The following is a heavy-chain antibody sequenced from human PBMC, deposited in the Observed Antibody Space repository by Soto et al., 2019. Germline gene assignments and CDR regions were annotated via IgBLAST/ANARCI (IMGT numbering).Heavy chain of an antibody. J-gene: IGHJ6*02. CDR1: GFTFSSSW. CDR2: IKCDGSEK. Sequence: PGGSLRLSCAASGFTFSSSWMHWVCQAPEKGLEWVADIKCDGSEKYYVDSVKGRLTISRDNAKNSLYLQVNSLRAEDMTVYYCVRVYDILTGYSIGPSHYYYYGMDVWGQGTTVTVSS. V-gene: IGHV3-7*03. D-gene: IGHD3-9*01. CDR3: VRVYDILTGYSIGPSHYYYYGMDV.